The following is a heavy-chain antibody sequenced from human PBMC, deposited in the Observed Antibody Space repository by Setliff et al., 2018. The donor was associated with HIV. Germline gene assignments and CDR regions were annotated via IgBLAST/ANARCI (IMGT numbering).Heavy chain of an antibody. J-gene: IGHJ4*02. Sequence: LSLTCTVSGDSLRGYYWSWIRQPPGKGLEWMGYVFYTGFAAYNPSLKSRLTISVDTSKSQFSLTLTSVTAADTAVYYCARQMPIPGIAITPVDYWGQGALVTVSS. CDR3: ARQMPIPGIAITPVDY. D-gene: IGHD5-12*01. CDR2: VFYTGFA. V-gene: IGHV4-59*08. CDR1: GDSLRGYY.